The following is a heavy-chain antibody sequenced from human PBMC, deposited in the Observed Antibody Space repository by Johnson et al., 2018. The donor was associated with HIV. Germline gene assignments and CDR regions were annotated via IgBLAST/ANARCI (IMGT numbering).Heavy chain of an antibody. CDR3: ARETRDDAFDL. CDR1: GFTLSSYW. CDR2: IKQDGSEK. V-gene: IGHV3-7*05. J-gene: IGHJ3*01. Sequence: EVQLVESGGGLVQPGGSLRLSCAASGFTLSSYWMSWVRQAPGKGLEWVANIKQDGSEKYYVDSVKGRFTISRDNAKNSLYLQMNSLRAEDTAIYYCARETRDDAFDLWGQGTVVTVSS.